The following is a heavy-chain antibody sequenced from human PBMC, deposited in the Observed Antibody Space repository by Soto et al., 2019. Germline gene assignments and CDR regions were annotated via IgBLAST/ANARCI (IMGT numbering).Heavy chain of an antibody. J-gene: IGHJ5*02. Sequence: VKVSCKASGYTFTSYDINWVRQATGQGLEWMGWMNPNSGNTGYAQKFQGRVTMTRDTSISTAYMGLSSLRSEDTAVYYCARERSAAGTGWFDPWGQGTLVTVSS. CDR3: ARERSAAGTGWFDP. V-gene: IGHV1-8*01. CDR2: MNPNSGNT. CDR1: GYTFTSYD. D-gene: IGHD6-13*01.